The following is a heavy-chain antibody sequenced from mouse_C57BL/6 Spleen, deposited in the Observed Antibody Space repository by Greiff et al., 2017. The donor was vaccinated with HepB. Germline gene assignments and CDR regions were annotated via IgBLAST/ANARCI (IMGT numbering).Heavy chain of an antibody. CDR2: ISGGGGNT. D-gene: IGHD1-1*01. V-gene: IGHV5-9*01. Sequence: EVQVVESGGGLVKPGGSLKLSCAASGFTFSSYTMSWVRQTPEKRLEWVATISGGGGNTYYPDSVKGRFTISRDNAKNTLYLQMSSLRSEDTALYYCARRYYGSSLGWFAYWGQGTLVTVSA. CDR1: GFTFSSYT. J-gene: IGHJ3*01. CDR3: ARRYYGSSLGWFAY.